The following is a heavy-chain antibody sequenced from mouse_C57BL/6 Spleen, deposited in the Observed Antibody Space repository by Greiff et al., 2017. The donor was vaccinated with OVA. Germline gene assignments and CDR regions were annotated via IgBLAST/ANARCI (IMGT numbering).Heavy chain of an antibody. CDR1: GYSITSGYY. J-gene: IGHJ2*01. V-gene: IGHV3-6*01. D-gene: IGHD1-1*01. CDR3: ARGGSRIDY. Sequence: VQLQQSGPGLVKPSQSLSLTCSVTGYSITSGYYWNWIRQFPGNKLEWMGYISYDGSNNYNPSLKNRISITRDTSKNQFFLKLNSVTTEDTATYYCARGGSRIDYWGQGTTLTVSS. CDR2: ISYDGSN.